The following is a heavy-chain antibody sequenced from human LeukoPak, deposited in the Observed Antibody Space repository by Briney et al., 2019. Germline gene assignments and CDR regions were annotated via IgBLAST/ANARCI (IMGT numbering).Heavy chain of an antibody. V-gene: IGHV3-15*07. CDR1: GFTFSNAW. J-gene: IGHJ4*02. CDR2: FKSKADGGTI. CDR3: ATGRVFDY. Sequence: SPGGSLRLSCAASGFTFSNAWMNWVRQAPGKGLEWVARFKSKADGGTIDYAAPVKGRFTISRDDSKNMVYLQMNSLKTEDTAGYYCATGRVFDYWGQGTLVTVSS.